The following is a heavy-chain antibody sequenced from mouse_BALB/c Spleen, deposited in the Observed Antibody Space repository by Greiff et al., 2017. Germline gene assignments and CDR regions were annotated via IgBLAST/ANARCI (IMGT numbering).Heavy chain of an antibody. V-gene: IGHV5-6-5*01. D-gene: IGHD2-10*02. CDR3: ARGGYAWFAY. J-gene: IGHJ3*01. CDR2: ISSGGST. Sequence: EVNVVESGGGLVKLGGSLKLSCAASGFTFSSYYMSWVRQTPEKRLEWVASISSGGSTYYPDSVKGRFTIARDNARNILYLQMSSLRSEDTAMYYCARGGYAWFAYWGQGTLVTVSA. CDR1: GFTFSSYY.